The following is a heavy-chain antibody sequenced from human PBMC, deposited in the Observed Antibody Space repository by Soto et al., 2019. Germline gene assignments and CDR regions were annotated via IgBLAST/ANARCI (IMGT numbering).Heavy chain of an antibody. CDR3: ARQFDYESSGYYYAY. V-gene: IGHV1-69*13. Sequence: SVKVSCKASGGTFSRYTISWVRQAPGQGLEWMGGITPMFGTANYAQKFQGRVTIAADESTSTAYMELSSLRSEDTAVYYCARQFDYESSGYYYAYRGQGSVGTVSS. J-gene: IGHJ4*02. CDR1: GGTFSRYT. CDR2: ITPMFGTA. D-gene: IGHD3-22*01.